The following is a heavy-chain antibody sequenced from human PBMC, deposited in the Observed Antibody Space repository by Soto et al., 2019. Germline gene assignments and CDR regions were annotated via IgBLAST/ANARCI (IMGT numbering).Heavy chain of an antibody. J-gene: IGHJ4*02. D-gene: IGHD3-9*01. Sequence: GGSLRLSCAASGFTFSSYAMSWVRQAPGKGLEWVSAISGSGGSTYYADSVKGRFTISRDNSKNTLYLQMNSLRAEDTAVYYCVRDPTGDYDILTGLFDYWGQGTLVTVSS. CDR1: GFTFSSYA. CDR2: ISGSGGST. V-gene: IGHV3-23*01. CDR3: VRDPTGDYDILTGLFDY.